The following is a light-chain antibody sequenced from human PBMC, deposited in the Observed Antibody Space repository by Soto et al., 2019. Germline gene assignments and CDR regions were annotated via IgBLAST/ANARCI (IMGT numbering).Light chain of an antibody. J-gene: IGKJ2*01. CDR2: GAS. V-gene: IGKV3-20*01. CDR3: QQYGRSPPMYT. CDR1: QSVNSSY. Sequence: DIVLTQSPGTLSLSPGERATLSCRASQSVNSSYLAWYQQKPGQAPRLIIYGASSRATGIPDRFSGSGSGRDFTLTISRLEPEDFAVYYCQQYGRSPPMYTFGQGAKLEIK.